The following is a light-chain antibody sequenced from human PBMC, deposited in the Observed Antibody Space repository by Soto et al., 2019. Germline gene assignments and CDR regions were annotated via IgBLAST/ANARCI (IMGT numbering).Light chain of an antibody. CDR2: GAS. CDR3: PQYGTSPNT. V-gene: IGKV3-20*01. Sequence: EIVLTQSPGTLSLSPGERATLSCRASQSVTSTYLAWYQQKPGQAPRLLIYGASSRATGIPDRFSGSGSGTDFTLTISRLEPEDVAVYYCPQYGTSPNTFGQGTKLEIK. J-gene: IGKJ2*01. CDR1: QSVTSTY.